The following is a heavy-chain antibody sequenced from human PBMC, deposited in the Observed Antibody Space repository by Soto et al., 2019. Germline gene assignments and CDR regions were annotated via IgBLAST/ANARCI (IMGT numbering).Heavy chain of an antibody. V-gene: IGHV4-59*08. CDR3: ARHERGYCSGGNCPYYFDY. CDR2: IDHSGRA. D-gene: IGHD2-15*01. J-gene: IGHJ4*02. Sequence: QVQLQESGPGLVKPSETLSLTCTVSGGSISNYYWSWIRQPPGKGLEWIGYIDHSGRADYNASLKRRVTIAVDTSKNQFSLSLSSVTAADTAVYYCARHERGYCSGGNCPYYFDYWGQGTLVTVSS. CDR1: GGSISNYY.